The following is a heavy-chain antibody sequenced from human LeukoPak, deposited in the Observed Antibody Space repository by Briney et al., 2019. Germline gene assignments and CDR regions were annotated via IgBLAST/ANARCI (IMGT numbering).Heavy chain of an antibody. J-gene: IGHJ6*03. CDR1: GYTFTSYY. CDR2: INPSGGST. D-gene: IGHD6-13*01. Sequence: GASVKVSCKASGYTFTSYYMHWVRQAPGQGLEWMGIINPSGGSTSYAQKFQGRVTMTRDTSTSTVYMELSSLRSEDTAVYYCARVVYSSSWSEYYYMDVWGKGTTVTVSS. CDR3: ARVVYSSSWSEYYYMDV. V-gene: IGHV1-46*01.